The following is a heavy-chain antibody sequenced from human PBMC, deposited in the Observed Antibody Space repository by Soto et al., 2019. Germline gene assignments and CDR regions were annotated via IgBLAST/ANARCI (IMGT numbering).Heavy chain of an antibody. CDR3: TKSRRSVLMVYGFGGMDV. Sequence: GGSLRLSCAASGFSVSDYAMSWVRQAPGKGLEWVSSISESGDGTYYGDSVKGRFTLSRDTSQKTLYLQMNNLRCEDTAVYFCTKSRRSVLMVYGFGGMDVWGRGTTVTVSS. D-gene: IGHD2-8*01. J-gene: IGHJ6*02. CDR2: ISESGDGT. V-gene: IGHV3-23*01. CDR1: GFSVSDYA.